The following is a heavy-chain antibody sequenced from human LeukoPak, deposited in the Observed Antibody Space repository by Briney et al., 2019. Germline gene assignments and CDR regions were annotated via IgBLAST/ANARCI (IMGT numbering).Heavy chain of an antibody. CDR3: ARQQWLVRGGRFSWFDP. J-gene: IGHJ5*02. CDR2: IYYSGST. Sequence: SETLSLTCTVSGGSISSYYWSWIRQPPGKGLEWIGSIYYSGSTYYNPSLKSRVTISVDTSKNQFSLKLSSVTAADTAVYYCARQQWLVRGGRFSWFDPWGQGTLVTVSS. CDR1: GGSISSYY. V-gene: IGHV4-59*05. D-gene: IGHD6-19*01.